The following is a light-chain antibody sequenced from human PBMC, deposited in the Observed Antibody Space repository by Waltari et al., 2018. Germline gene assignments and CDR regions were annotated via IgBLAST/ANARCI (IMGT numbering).Light chain of an antibody. CDR3: LVYYGGAWV. Sequence: QIVVTQEPSLTVSPGGTVILTCASSAGAVTSGHYLNWFQQKPEQPPRALIYTTNNKHSWTPARFSGSLLGDKAALTLSGVQPEDEAEYYCLVYYGGAWVFGGGTKLTVL. V-gene: IGLV7-43*01. J-gene: IGLJ3*02. CDR2: TTN. CDR1: AGAVTSGHY.